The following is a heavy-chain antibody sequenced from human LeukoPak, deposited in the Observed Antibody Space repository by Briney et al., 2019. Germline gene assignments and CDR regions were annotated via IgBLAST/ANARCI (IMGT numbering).Heavy chain of an antibody. V-gene: IGHV3-7*03. CDR1: GFMFNRYW. CDR3: AKDRAYGSGSYYTSGFDY. D-gene: IGHD3-10*01. CDR2: IKQDGSEK. Sequence: GGSLRLSCAASGFMFNRYWVTWVRQAPGKGLEWVANIKQDGSEKYYVDSVKGRFTISRDNAKNSLYLQMNSLRAEDTALYYCAKDRAYGSGSYYTSGFDYWGQGTLVTVSS. J-gene: IGHJ4*02.